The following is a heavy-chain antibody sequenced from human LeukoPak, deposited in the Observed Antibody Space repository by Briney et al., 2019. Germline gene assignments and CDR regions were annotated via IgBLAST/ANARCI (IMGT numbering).Heavy chain of an antibody. CDR2: ITSSSYI. V-gene: IGHV3-21*01. CDR1: GFTFSTYD. CDR3: AREQSMVRGVIDY. J-gene: IGHJ4*02. Sequence: GGSLRLSCTTSGFTFSTYDMNWVRQAPGKGLEWVSSITSSSYIYYADSVKGRFTISRDNAKNSLYLQMNSLRAEDTAVYYCAREQSMVRGVIDYWGQGTLVTVSP. D-gene: IGHD3-10*01.